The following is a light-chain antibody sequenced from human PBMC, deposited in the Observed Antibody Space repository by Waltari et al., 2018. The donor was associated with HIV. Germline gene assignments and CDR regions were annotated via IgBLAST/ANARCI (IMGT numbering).Light chain of an antibody. CDR2: DAS. CDR3: HQYGSFPLT. J-gene: IGKJ4*01. CDR1: QSVDRRL. V-gene: IGKV3-20*01. Sequence: EIVLTQSPGTLSLSLGDRATLSCRASQSVDRRLLAWYQQKPGQPHRLLSYDASNRAPGIPDRFGGSGSGADFTLTISRLEPEDFALYYCHQYGSFPLTFGGGTKVEI.